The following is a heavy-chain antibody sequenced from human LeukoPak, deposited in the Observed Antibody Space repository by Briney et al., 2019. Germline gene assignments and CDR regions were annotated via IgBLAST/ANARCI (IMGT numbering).Heavy chain of an antibody. Sequence: ASVTVSCKASGYTFTSYDINWVRQAAGQGLEWMGWMNPNSGNTGYAQKFQGRVTMTRNTSISTAYMELSSLRSKDTAVYYCARVIEWELLRVGWFDPWGQGTLVTVSS. CDR1: GYTFTSYD. J-gene: IGHJ5*02. V-gene: IGHV1-8*01. CDR3: ARVIEWELLRVGWFDP. D-gene: IGHD1-26*01. CDR2: MNPNSGNT.